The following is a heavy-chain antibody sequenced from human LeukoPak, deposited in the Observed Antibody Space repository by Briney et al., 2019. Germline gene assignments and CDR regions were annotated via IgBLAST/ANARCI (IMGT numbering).Heavy chain of an antibody. D-gene: IGHD6-19*01. CDR1: GFTFSNAW. Sequence: TGGSLRLSCAASGFTFSNAWMSWVRQAPGKGLEWVGRIKSKTDGGKTDYAAPVKGRFTISRDDSKNTLYLQMNSLKTEDTAVYYCTTHSGWQWGNWFDPWGQGTLVTVSS. V-gene: IGHV3-15*01. CDR2: IKSKTDGGKT. CDR3: TTHSGWQWGNWFDP. J-gene: IGHJ5*02.